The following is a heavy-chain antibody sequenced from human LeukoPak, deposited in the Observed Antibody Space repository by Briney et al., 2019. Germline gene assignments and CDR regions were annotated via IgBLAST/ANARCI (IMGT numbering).Heavy chain of an antibody. CDR3: AKDWPSEWQQLPDYDAVDI. CDR1: GGTFSSYA. D-gene: IGHD6-13*01. V-gene: IGHV3-23*01. CDR2: ISDSGGST. Sequence: SCKASGGTFSSYAMSWVRQAPGKGLEWVSTISDSGGSTYYADSVKGRFTISRDNSKNTLFLQINRLRAEDTAVYYCAKDWPSEWQQLPDYDAVDIWGQGTMVTVS. J-gene: IGHJ3*02.